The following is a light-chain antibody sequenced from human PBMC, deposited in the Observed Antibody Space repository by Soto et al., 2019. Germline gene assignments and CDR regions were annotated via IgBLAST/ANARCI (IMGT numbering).Light chain of an antibody. CDR1: QSVSNNY. CDR3: QQYGSSGT. Sequence: EIVLTPSPGTLSLSRRGRATLSCRASQSVSNNYLAWYQQTPGQAPSLLIYGASNRATGTPDRFSGSGSGTDFTLTISRLEPEDFAVYYCQQYGSSGTFGQGTTGDIK. J-gene: IGKJ1*01. V-gene: IGKV3-20*01. CDR2: GAS.